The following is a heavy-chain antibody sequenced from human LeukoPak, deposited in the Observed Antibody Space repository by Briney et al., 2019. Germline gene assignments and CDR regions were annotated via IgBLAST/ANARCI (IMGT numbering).Heavy chain of an antibody. CDR1: GGSISSSNW. CDR2: IYHSGST. J-gene: IGHJ4*02. D-gene: IGHD5-24*01. Sequence: PSETLSLTCAVSGGSISSSNWWSWVRQPPGKGLEWIGEIYHSGSTNYNPSLKSRVTISVDTSKNQFSLKLSSVTAADTAVYYCAGGGRWLPSRYWGQGTLVTVSS. CDR3: AGGGRWLPSRY. V-gene: IGHV4-4*02.